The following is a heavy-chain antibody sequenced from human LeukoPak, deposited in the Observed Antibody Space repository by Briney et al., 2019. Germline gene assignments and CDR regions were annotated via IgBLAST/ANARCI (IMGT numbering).Heavy chain of an antibody. Sequence: GASVKVSCKASGYSFSGNFIHWVRQPHGQGLEWMGWINPNNGDTNYAQKFQGRVTVTRDTSISTAYMELSSLRSDDTAVYYCARTRGSHISMAYLDYWGQGTLVTVSS. CDR2: INPNNGDT. D-gene: IGHD5-24*01. CDR1: GYSFSGNF. J-gene: IGHJ4*02. V-gene: IGHV1-2*02. CDR3: ARTRGSHISMAYLDY.